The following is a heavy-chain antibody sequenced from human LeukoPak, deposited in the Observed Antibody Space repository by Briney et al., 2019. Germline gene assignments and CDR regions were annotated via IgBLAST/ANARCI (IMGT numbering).Heavy chain of an antibody. Sequence: SETLSLTCTVSGGSISSYYWSWIRQPPGKGLEWIGYIYYSGSTNYNPSLKSRVTISVDTSKNQFSLKLSSVTAADTAVYYCARVPVVATTGGAFDIWGQGTMVTVSS. D-gene: IGHD5-12*01. V-gene: IGHV4-59*01. CDR3: ARVPVVATTGGAFDI. J-gene: IGHJ3*02. CDR2: IYYSGST. CDR1: GGSISSYY.